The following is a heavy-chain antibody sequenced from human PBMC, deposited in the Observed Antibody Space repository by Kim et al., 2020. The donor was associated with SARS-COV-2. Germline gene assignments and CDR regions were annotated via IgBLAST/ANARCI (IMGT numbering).Heavy chain of an antibody. Sequence: SVKVSCKASGGTFSSYAISWVRQAPGQGLEGMGGIIPIFGTANYAQKFQGRVTITADESTSTAYMELSSLRSEDTAGYYCAGFLVGIVGATNWFDPGGQ. CDR2: IIPIFGTA. CDR1: GGTFSSYA. D-gene: IGHD1-26*01. CDR3: AGFLVGIVGATNWFDP. V-gene: IGHV1-69*13. J-gene: IGHJ5*02.